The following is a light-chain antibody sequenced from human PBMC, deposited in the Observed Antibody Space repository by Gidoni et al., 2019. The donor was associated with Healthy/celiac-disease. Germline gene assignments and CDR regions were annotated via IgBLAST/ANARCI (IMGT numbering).Light chain of an antibody. CDR3: SSYTSSSVV. Sequence: QSALTQPAPGCGSPGPSINISCTGPRRDGGGYDYVSWYQQHPGKAPQLMIYEVSNRPSGVSNRFSGSKAGNTSSLTSSGLHAEDDADYYCSSYTSSSVVFGGGTNLTVL. V-gene: IGLV2-14*01. CDR1: RRDGGGYDY. J-gene: IGLJ2*01. CDR2: EVS.